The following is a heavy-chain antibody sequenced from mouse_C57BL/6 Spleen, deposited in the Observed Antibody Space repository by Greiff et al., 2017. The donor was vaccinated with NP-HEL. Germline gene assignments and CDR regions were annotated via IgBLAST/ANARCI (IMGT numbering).Heavy chain of an antibody. D-gene: IGHD1-1*01. Sequence: EVKLMESGPGLVKPSQSLSLTCSVTGYSITSGYYWNWIRQFPGNKLEWMGYISYDGSNNYNPSLKNRISITRDTSKNQFFLKLNSVTTEDTATYYCARDLYYGSSYDYWGQGTTLTVSS. V-gene: IGHV3-6*01. CDR2: ISYDGSN. CDR1: GYSITSGYY. J-gene: IGHJ2*01. CDR3: ARDLYYGSSYDY.